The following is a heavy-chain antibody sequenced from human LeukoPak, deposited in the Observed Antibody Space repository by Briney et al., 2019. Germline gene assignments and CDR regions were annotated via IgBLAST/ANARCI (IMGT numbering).Heavy chain of an antibody. CDR2: IYYSGST. D-gene: IGHD5-12*01. CDR3: ARVSVDIVATTHYNWFDP. V-gene: IGHV4-59*08. CDR1: GGSISSYY. J-gene: IGHJ5*02. Sequence: PSETLSLTCTVSGGSISSYYWSWLRQPPGKGLEWIGYIYYSGSTNYNPPLKSRVTISVDTSKNQFSLKLSSVTAADTAVYYRARVSVDIVATTHYNWFDPWGQGTLVTVSS.